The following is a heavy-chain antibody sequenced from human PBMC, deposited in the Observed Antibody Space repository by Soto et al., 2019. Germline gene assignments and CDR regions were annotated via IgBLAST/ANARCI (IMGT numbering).Heavy chain of an antibody. CDR1: GGSISSGDYY. CDR3: ARAPEVGATVLFSGHPDAFDI. V-gene: IGHV4-30-4*01. D-gene: IGHD1-26*01. Sequence: TLSLTCTVSGGSISSGDYYWSWIRQPPGKGLEWIGYIYYSGSTYYNPSLKSRVTISVDTSKNQFSLKLSSVTAADTAVYYFARAPEVGATVLFSGHPDAFDIGGQGTMVTVSS. CDR2: IYYSGST. J-gene: IGHJ3*02.